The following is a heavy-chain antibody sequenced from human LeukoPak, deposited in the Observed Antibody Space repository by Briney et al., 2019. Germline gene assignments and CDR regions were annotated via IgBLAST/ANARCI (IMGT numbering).Heavy chain of an antibody. Sequence: ASVKVSCKTSGYTFTDYDITWVRQAPGQGLEWMGKVSPYNGNTYYSQRFQDRVIITKDTSTGTAYMDLRDLRTDDTAMYYCARNGRVRRVVKDLFEYWGQGTLVAVSS. D-gene: IGHD3-10*01. CDR3: ARNGRVRRVVKDLFEY. V-gene: IGHV1-18*01. CDR1: GYTFTDYD. CDR2: VSPYNGNT. J-gene: IGHJ4*02.